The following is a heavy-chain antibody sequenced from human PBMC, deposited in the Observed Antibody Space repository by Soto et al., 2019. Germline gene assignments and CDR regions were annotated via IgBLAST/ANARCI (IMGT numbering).Heavy chain of an antibody. CDR1: RYTFTSYD. V-gene: IGHV1-8*01. J-gene: IGHJ6*02. Sequence: ASVKVSCKASRYTFTSYDINWVRQATGQGLEWMGWMNPNSGNTGYAQKFQGRVTMTRNTSISTAYMELSSLRSEDTAVYYCASFSGYDYYYYYGMDVWGQGTTVTVSS. CDR3: ASFSGYDYYYYYGMDV. D-gene: IGHD5-12*01. CDR2: MNPNSGNT.